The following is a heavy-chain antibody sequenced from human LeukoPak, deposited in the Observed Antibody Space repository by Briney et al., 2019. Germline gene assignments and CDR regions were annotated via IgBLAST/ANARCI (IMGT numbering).Heavy chain of an antibody. V-gene: IGHV3-74*01. D-gene: IGHD3-10*01. Sequence: GGSLRLSCAASGFTVSSNYMSWVRQAPGKGLEWVSYINPDGSNTNYADSVKGRFTISRDNAKNALYLQMNSLRAEDTAVYYCAKDLHYGSADYWGQGTLVTVSS. CDR2: INPDGSNT. J-gene: IGHJ4*02. CDR3: AKDLHYGSADY. CDR1: GFTVSSNY.